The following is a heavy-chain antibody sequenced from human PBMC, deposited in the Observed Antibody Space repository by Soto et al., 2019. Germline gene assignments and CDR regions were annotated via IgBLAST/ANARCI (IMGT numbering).Heavy chain of an antibody. V-gene: IGHV3-30*18. CDR3: AKDTDRYCSSTSCYGHFDY. CDR1: GFTFSSYC. CDR2: ISYDGSNK. J-gene: IGHJ4*02. D-gene: IGHD2-2*01. Sequence: GGSLRLSCAASGFTFSSYCMDWVRQAPGKGLEWVAVISYDGSNKYYADSVKGRFTISRDNSKNTLYLQMNSLRAEDTAVYYCAKDTDRYCSSTSCYGHFDYWGQGTLVTVSS.